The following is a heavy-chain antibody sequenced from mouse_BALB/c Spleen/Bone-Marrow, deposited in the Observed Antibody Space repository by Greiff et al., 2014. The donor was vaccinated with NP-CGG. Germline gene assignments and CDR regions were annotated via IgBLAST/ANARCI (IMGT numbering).Heavy chain of an antibody. CDR3: ANYYYGYYFDY. CDR1: GFNIKDTY. J-gene: IGHJ2*01. Sequence: VQLQQSGAELVKPGASVKLSCTASGFNIKDTYMHRVKQRPEQGLEWIGRIGPANGNTKYDPKFQDKATITADTSSNTAYLQLSSLTSEDTAVYYCANYYYGYYFDYWGQGTTLTVSS. CDR2: IGPANGNT. D-gene: IGHD1-1*01. V-gene: IGHV14-3*02.